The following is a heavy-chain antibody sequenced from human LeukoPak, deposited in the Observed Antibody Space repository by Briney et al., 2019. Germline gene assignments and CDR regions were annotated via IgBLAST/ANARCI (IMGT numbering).Heavy chain of an antibody. D-gene: IGHD3-16*01. J-gene: IGHJ3*02. V-gene: IGHV3-23*01. CDR1: GFTFSSYG. CDR2: ISGSGGST. Sequence: GGSLRLACAASGFTFSSYGMSWVRQAPGKGLEWVSAISGSGGSTYYADSVKGRFTISRDNSKNTLYLQMNSLRAEDTAVYYCAKDRSFVFDAFDIWGQGTMVTVSS. CDR3: AKDRSFVFDAFDI.